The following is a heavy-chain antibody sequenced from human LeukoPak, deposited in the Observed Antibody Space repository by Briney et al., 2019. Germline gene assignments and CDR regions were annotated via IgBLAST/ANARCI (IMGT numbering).Heavy chain of an antibody. V-gene: IGHV4-39*07. CDR3: ARDGTPIHTSGWVYMDV. CDR2: FYYSGST. CDR1: DDSISSSSYY. J-gene: IGHJ6*04. Sequence: SETLSLTCTVSDDSISSSSYYWGWIRQPPGKGLEWIGSFYYSGSTYYNPSLKSRVTISADTSKNQFSLRLSSVTAADTAVYYCARDGTPIHTSGWVYMDVWGKGTTVTISS. D-gene: IGHD6-25*01.